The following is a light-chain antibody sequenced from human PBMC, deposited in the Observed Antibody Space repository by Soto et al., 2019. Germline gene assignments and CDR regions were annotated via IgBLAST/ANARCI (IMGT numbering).Light chain of an antibody. CDR1: TSDVGAYNY. Sequence: QLVLTQPASVSGSPGQSVSISCTGSTSDVGAYNYVAWYQHKPGKAPRLLIYEVDHRPSGISPRFSGSKSGNTASLTISGLQTDDEADYYCSSYTVINTAVFGGGTQLTVL. CDR3: SSYTVINTAV. CDR2: EVD. V-gene: IGLV2-14*01. J-gene: IGLJ3*02.